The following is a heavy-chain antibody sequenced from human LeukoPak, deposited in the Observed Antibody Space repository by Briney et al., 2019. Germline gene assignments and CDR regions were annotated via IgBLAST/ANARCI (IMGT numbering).Heavy chain of an antibody. V-gene: IGHV3-66*01. CDR2: IYSGGST. D-gene: IGHD3-10*01. CDR3: AREGSGSYAFDI. Sequence: GGSLRLTCAASGFTFSSYAMSWVRQAPGKGLEWVSVIYSGGSTYYADSVKGRFTISRDNSKNTLYLQMNSLRAEDTAVYYCAREGSGSYAFDIWGQGTMVTVSS. J-gene: IGHJ3*02. CDR1: GFTFSSYA.